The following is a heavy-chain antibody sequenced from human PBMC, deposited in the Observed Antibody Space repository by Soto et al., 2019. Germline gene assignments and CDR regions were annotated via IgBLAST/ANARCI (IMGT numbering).Heavy chain of an antibody. CDR2: ISYSGTT. CDR3: ARGRGYSYGLDP. D-gene: IGHD5-18*01. V-gene: IGHV4-30-2*05. Sequence: SETLSLTCAVSGGSISSGGYSWSWIRQPPGEGLEWIGFISYSGTTSYSPSLKSRVAISLDTSKNQFSLSLSSVTATDTAVYYCARGRGYSYGLDPWGQGTLVTV. J-gene: IGHJ5*02. CDR1: GGSISSGGYS.